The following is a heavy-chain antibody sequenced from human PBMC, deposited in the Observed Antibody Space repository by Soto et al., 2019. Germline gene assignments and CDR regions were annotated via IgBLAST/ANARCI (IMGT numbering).Heavy chain of an antibody. J-gene: IGHJ4*02. Sequence: EASVKVSCKASGYTITSYGISWVRQAPGQGLEWMGWISAYNGNTNYAQKLQGRVTMTTDTSTSTAYMELRSLRSDDTAVYYCARESRLLWFGELLSAYYFDYWGQGTLVTVSS. CDR3: ARESRLLWFGELLSAYYFDY. CDR2: ISAYNGNT. D-gene: IGHD3-10*01. V-gene: IGHV1-18*01. CDR1: GYTITSYG.